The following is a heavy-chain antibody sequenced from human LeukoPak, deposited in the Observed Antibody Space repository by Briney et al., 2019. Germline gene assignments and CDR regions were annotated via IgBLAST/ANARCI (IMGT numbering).Heavy chain of an antibody. D-gene: IGHD2-2*01. V-gene: IGHV3-13*04. CDR3: VRAAMPYIINGRRFDY. CDR1: GFTSSAYD. J-gene: IGHJ4*02. Sequence: GESLRLSCAASGFTSSAYDMHWVRQITGGGLEWVSTSGTVGDTFYSDSVKGRFTISRENAKNSVHLQMNSLRVEDSAIYFCVRAAMPYIINGRRFDYWGQGTLVTVSS. CDR2: SGTVGDT.